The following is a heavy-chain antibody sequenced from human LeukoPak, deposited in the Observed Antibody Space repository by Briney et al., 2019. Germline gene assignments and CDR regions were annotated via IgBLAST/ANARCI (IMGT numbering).Heavy chain of an antibody. Sequence: GRSLRLSCVASGFTFSSYGMHWVRQAPGKGLEWVAVIWYDGSNKNCADSVKGRFTISGDNSKNTLYLQMNSLRAEDTAVYYCAKDSNESLDYWGQGTLVTVSS. V-gene: IGHV3-33*06. CDR2: IWYDGSNK. CDR1: GFTFSSYG. D-gene: IGHD2-2*01. CDR3: AKDSNESLDY. J-gene: IGHJ4*02.